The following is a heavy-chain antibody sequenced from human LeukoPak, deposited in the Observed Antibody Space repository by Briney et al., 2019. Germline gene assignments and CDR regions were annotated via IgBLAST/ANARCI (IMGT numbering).Heavy chain of an antibody. D-gene: IGHD6-13*01. V-gene: IGHV3-21*01. CDR3: ARERGSSSWMTFDY. J-gene: IGHJ4*02. Sequence: GGSLRLSCAASGFTFSSYSMNWVRQAPGKGLEWVSSISSSSSYVYYADSVKGRFTISRDNAKNSLYLQMNSLRAEDTAVYYCARERGSSSWMTFDYWGQGTLVTVSS. CDR1: GFTFSSYS. CDR2: ISSSSSYV.